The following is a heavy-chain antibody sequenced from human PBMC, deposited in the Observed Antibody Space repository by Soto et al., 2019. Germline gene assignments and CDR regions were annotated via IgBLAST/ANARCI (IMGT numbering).Heavy chain of an antibody. J-gene: IGHJ6*02. Sequence: ASVKVSCKASGYTLTSYYLHWVRQAPGQGPEWMGIINPSGGITNDAQKFQDRVTMTSDTSTSTVYMELSSLRSEDAAVYYCARGIRTKRYYYYSGMDVWGQGKTVTVSS. V-gene: IGHV1-46*01. CDR1: GYTLTSYY. CDR2: INPSGGIT. CDR3: ARGIRTKRYYYYSGMDV. D-gene: IGHD2-15*01.